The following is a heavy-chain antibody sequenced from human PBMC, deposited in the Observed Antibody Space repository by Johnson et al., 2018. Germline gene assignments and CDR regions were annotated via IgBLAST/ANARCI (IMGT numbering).Heavy chain of an antibody. CDR3: AKDMWQQLVPSYGMDV. Sequence: VQLVQSGGGLVQPGRSLRLSCAASGFTFDDYAMHWVRQAPGKGLEWVSGISWNSGSIGYADSVKGRFTIARDNAKNSQYLQMNSLRAEDTALYYCAKDMWQQLVPSYGMDVWGQGTTVTVSS. CDR2: ISWNSGSI. V-gene: IGHV3-9*01. D-gene: IGHD6-13*01. J-gene: IGHJ6*02. CDR1: GFTFDDYA.